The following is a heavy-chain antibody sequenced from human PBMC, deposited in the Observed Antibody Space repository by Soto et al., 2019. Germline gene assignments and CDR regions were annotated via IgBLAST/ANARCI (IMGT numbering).Heavy chain of an antibody. CDR2: IRGSGDTT. V-gene: IGHV3-23*01. CDR3: ARHRTWSGYDFNY. D-gene: IGHD3-3*01. CDR1: GFTFDSYA. Sequence: EVQLLESGGDLVQPGGSLRLSCAASGFTFDSYAMSWVGQAPGKGLEWVSSIRGSGDTTHYADSVMGRFTISRDNSKNTLSLHMNGLRAEDTAVYYCARHRTWSGYDFNYWGQGTLVTVSS. J-gene: IGHJ4*02.